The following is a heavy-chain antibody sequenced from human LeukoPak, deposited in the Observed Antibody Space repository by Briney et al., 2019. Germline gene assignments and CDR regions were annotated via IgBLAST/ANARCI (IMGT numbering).Heavy chain of an antibody. CDR3: AALSQGAFDI. Sequence: ASVKVSCKASGYTFTGYYMHWVRQAPGQGLEWIGWIVVGSGNTNYAQKFQERVTITRDMSTSTAYMELSSLRSEDTAVYYCAALSQGAFDIWGQGTMVTVSS. J-gene: IGHJ3*02. CDR1: GYTFTGYY. CDR2: IVVGSGNT. V-gene: IGHV1-58*02.